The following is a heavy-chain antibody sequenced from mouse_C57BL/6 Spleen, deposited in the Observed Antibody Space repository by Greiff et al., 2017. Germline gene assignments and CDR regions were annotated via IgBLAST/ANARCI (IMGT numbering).Heavy chain of an antibody. J-gene: IGHJ4*01. Sequence: VQLKESGPELVKPGASVKISCKASGYSFTGYFMHWVMQSHGKSLEWIGRINPYNGDTFYNQKFKGKATLTVDKSSSTAHMALRSLTAEDSAVYECARFLTTAYAIDYWGQGTLVTVSS. V-gene: IGHV1-20*01. CDR1: GYSFTGYF. CDR2: INPYNGDT. D-gene: IGHD1-2*01. CDR3: ARFLTTAYAIDY.